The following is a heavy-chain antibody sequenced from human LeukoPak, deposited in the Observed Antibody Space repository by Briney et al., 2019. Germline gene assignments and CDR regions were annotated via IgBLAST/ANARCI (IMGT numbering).Heavy chain of an antibody. CDR2: IKTDGSST. D-gene: IGHD5-18*01. CDR3: VSDTALGY. CDR1: GFTFSNYW. V-gene: IGHV3-74*01. Sequence: GGSLRLSCAASGFTFSNYWMHWVRQAPGKGLVWVSRIKTDGSSTFYADSVKGRFTISRDNAKNTMYLQMNSLRVEDTAVYYCVSDTALGYSGQGTLVTVSS. J-gene: IGHJ4*02.